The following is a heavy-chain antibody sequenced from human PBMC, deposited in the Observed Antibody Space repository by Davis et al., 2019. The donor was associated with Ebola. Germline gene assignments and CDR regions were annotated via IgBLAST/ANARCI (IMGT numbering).Heavy chain of an antibody. CDR2: ISTSSSV. J-gene: IGHJ4*02. CDR1: GFTFSSYS. D-gene: IGHD6-6*01. CDR3: ARGESYSSSFDY. Sequence: GESLKISCAASGFTFSSYSMNWVRQAPGTGLEWVSYISTSSSVYYAGSVKGRFTISRDNAKNSLYLQMNSLRDEDTAVYYCARGESYSSSFDYWGQGTLVTVSS. V-gene: IGHV3-48*02.